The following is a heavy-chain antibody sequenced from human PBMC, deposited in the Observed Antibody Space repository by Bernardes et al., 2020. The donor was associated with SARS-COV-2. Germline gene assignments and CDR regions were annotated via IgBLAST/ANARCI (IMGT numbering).Heavy chain of an antibody. V-gene: IGHV3-23*01. Sequence: GGSLRLSCAACGFTFSSYAMSWVRQAPGKGLEWVSAISASGSNTYYADSVKGRFTISRDNSKNTLYLQMNSLRAEDTAVYYCAKGLLIGGVIARGFDYWGQGTLVTVSS. CDR3: AKGLLIGGVIARGFDY. J-gene: IGHJ4*02. D-gene: IGHD3-16*02. CDR1: GFTFSSYA. CDR2: ISASGSNT.